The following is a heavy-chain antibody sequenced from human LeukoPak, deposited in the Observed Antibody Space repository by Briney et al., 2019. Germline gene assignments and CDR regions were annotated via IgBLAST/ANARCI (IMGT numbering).Heavy chain of an antibody. CDR3: ARYGGSHYAFDI. V-gene: IGHV4-39*01. Sequence: SETLSLTCTVSGGAINSSSYYWGWIRQAPGKGLEWIGNIYYRGNTFYNASLKSRVTISVDTSKNQFSLKLTSVTAADTALFYCARYGGSHYAFDIWGQGTMVTVSS. J-gene: IGHJ3*02. CDR1: GGAINSSSYY. D-gene: IGHD1-26*01. CDR2: IYYRGNT.